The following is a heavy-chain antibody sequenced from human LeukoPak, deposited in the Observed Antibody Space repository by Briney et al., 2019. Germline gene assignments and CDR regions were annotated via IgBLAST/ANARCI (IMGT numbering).Heavy chain of an antibody. D-gene: IGHD2-2*01. CDR3: AKDYCSSTSCSIFNY. V-gene: IGHV3-30*18. J-gene: IGHJ4*02. Sequence: GGSLRLSCAASEFIFSGYWMNWVRQAPGKGLEWVAVISYDGSNKYYADSVKGRFTISRDNSKNTLYLQMNSLRAEDTAVYYCAKDYCSSTSCSIFNYWGQGTLVTVSS. CDR2: ISYDGSNK. CDR1: EFIFSGYW.